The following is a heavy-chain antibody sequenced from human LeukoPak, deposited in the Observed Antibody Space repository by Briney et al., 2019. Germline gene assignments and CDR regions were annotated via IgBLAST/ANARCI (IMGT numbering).Heavy chain of an antibody. D-gene: IGHD4/OR15-4a*01. CDR2: ISDTGHII. J-gene: IGHJ5*02. Sequence: GGSLRLSCADSGFTFSSNNMNWVRQAPGKGLEWVSFISDTGHIIYYADSVKGRFTISRDNAKNSLLLQMNSLRDEDTAVHYCARGAGSSWFYRWGQGTLVTVSS. CDR1: GFTFSSNN. V-gene: IGHV3-48*02. CDR3: ARGAGSSWFYR.